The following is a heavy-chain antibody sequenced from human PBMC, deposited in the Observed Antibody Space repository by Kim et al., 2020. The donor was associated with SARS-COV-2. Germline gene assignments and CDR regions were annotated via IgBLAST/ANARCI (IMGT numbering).Heavy chain of an antibody. CDR3: STDHPSDCWPPVDA. V-gene: IGHV3-23*01. CDR1: GFTFSRRA. CDR2: VNNGGNP. Sequence: GGSLRLSCAASGFTFSRRAMSWVRQAPGKGLEWIASVNNGGNPYYAASVKGRFTISRDITKDTVYLQMNSLIAEDTALYYCSTDHPSDCWPPVDAWGQGT. J-gene: IGHJ5*02. D-gene: IGHD2-21*01.